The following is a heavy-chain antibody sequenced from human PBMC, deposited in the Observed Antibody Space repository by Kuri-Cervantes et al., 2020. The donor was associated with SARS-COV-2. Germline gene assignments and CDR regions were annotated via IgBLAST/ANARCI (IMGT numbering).Heavy chain of an antibody. J-gene: IGHJ4*02. CDR3: ARAAEYYFDY. CDR1: GGSISSYY. CDR2: INHSGST. V-gene: IGHV4-34*01. Sequence: SETLSLTCTVSGGSISSYYWSWIRQPPGKGLEWIGEINHSGSTNYNPSLKSRVTISVDTSKNQLSLKLSSVTAADTAVYYCARAAEYYFDYWGQGTLVTVSS.